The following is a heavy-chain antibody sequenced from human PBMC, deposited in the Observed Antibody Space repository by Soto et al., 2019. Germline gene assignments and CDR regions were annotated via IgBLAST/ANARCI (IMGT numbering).Heavy chain of an antibody. J-gene: IGHJ4*02. Sequence: QVQLVESGGGVVQPGRSLRLSCAASGFTFSSYAMHWVRQAPGKGLEWVAVISYDGSNKYYADSVKGRFTISRDNSKNTLYLQMNSLRAEDTAVYYCARDHEYQLILDYWGQGTLVTVSS. CDR2: ISYDGSNK. D-gene: IGHD2-2*01. CDR3: ARDHEYQLILDY. CDR1: GFTFSSYA. V-gene: IGHV3-30-3*01.